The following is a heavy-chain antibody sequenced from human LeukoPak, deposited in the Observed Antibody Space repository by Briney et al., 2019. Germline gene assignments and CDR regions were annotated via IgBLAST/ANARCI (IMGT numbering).Heavy chain of an antibody. J-gene: IGHJ4*02. CDR1: GFTFSSYW. CDR3: ASGGATYNN. CDR2: IKQDGSEK. D-gene: IGHD1-14*01. Sequence: PGGPLRLSCAASGFTFSSYWMSWVRQAPGKGLEWVANIKQDGSEKYYVDSVKGRFTISRDNAKNSLFLQMNSLRAEDTAVYYCASGGATYNNWGQGTLVTVSS. V-gene: IGHV3-7*01.